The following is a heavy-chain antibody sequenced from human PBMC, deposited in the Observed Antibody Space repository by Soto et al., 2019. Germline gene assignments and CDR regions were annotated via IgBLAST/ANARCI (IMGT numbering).Heavy chain of an antibody. Sequence: ASVKVSCKASGYTFPSYGISWVRQAPGQGLEWMGWISAYNGNTNYAQKLQGRVTMTTDTSASTAYMELRSLRSDATAVYYCERPYASSGHFDYWGQGTLVTVSS. CDR2: ISAYNGNT. CDR1: GYTFPSYG. J-gene: IGHJ4*02. D-gene: IGHD3-22*01. V-gene: IGHV1-18*04. CDR3: ERPYASSGHFDY.